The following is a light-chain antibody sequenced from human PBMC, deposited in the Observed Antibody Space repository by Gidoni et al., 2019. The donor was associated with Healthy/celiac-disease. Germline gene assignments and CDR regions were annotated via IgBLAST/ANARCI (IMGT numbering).Light chain of an antibody. J-gene: IGKJ3*01. Sequence: DIQSTPSPSFLSASVGDRVTITCRASQGISSYLAWYQQKPGKAPKLLIYAASTLQSGVPSRFSGSGSGTEFTLTISSLQPEDFATYYCQQLNSFGPGTKVDIK. V-gene: IGKV1-9*01. CDR3: QQLNS. CDR1: QGISSY. CDR2: AAS.